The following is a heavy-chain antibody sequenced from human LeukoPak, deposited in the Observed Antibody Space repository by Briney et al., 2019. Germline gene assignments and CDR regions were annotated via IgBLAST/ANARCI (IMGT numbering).Heavy chain of an antibody. Sequence: GGSLRLSCAASGFTFSNYEMNWVRQAPGEGLEWISYISSTGKTIYYADSVKGRFIISRDNAKNSLYLQMNSLRVEDTAVYYCARVYGGNPDYWGQGTLVTVSS. J-gene: IGHJ4*02. CDR1: GFTFSNYE. CDR2: ISSTGKTI. V-gene: IGHV3-48*03. D-gene: IGHD4-23*01. CDR3: ARVYGGNPDY.